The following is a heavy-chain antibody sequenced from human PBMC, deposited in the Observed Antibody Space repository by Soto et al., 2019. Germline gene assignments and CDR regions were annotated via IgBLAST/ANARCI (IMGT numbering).Heavy chain of an antibody. Sequence: QITLKESGPTLVKPTQTLTLTCTFSEFSLSTSGVGVGWIRQPPGKALEWLAVIYWDDDTRYRPSLNSRLTITKDTSQNQAVLTVTNMDPVDTATYYCARHSSRGIDYWGQGTLVTVSS. V-gene: IGHV2-5*02. CDR3: ARHSSRGIDY. D-gene: IGHD6-13*01. J-gene: IGHJ4*02. CDR1: EFSLSTSGVG. CDR2: IYWDDDT.